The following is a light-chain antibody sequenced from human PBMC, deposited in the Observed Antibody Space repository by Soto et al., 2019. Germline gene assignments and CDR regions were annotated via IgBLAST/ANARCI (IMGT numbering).Light chain of an antibody. V-gene: IGLV3-9*01. J-gene: IGLJ2*01. CDR1: NIGSKN. CDR2: RDT. Sequence: SYELTQPLSVSVALGQTARITCGGNNIGSKNVHWYQQKPGQAPVVVIYRDTNRPSGIPERFSGSSSGNTATLTISRAQGGDEADYYCQVWDISLVVFGGGTQLTVL. CDR3: QVWDISLVV.